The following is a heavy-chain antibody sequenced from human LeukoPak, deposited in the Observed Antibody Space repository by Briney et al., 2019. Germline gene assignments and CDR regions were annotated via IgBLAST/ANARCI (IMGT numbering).Heavy chain of an antibody. CDR2: IIPIFGTA. J-gene: IGHJ6*02. CDR3: ARDEDCSGGSCLYYYGMDV. D-gene: IGHD2-15*01. Sequence: SVTVSCKASGGTFSSYAISWVRQAPGQGLEWMGGIIPIFGTANYAQKFQGRVTITADESTSTAYMELSSLRSEDTAVYYCARDEDCSGGSCLYYYGMDVWGQGTTVTVSS. CDR1: GGTFSSYA. V-gene: IGHV1-69*13.